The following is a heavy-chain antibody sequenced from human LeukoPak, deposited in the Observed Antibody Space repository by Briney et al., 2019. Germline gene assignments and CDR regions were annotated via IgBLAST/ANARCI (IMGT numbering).Heavy chain of an antibody. CDR2: IYHSGST. J-gene: IGHJ5*02. V-gene: IGHV4-38-2*02. Sequence: SETLSLTCTVSGYSISSGYYWGWIRQPPGKGLEWIGSIYHSGSTYYNPSLKSRVTISVDTSKNQFSLKLSSVTAADTAVYYCARLPQPGQEEWLVGSWFDPWGQGTLVTVSS. CDR1: GYSISSGYY. D-gene: IGHD6-19*01. CDR3: ARLPQPGQEEWLVGSWFDP.